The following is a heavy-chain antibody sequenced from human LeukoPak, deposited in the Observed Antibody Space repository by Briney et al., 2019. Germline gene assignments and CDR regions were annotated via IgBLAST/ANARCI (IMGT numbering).Heavy chain of an antibody. J-gene: IGHJ4*02. CDR3: ARGRNYGSGDY. CDR2: IYPNGNT. V-gene: IGHV3-66*01. CDR1: GFTVSSNY. Sequence: PGGSLRLSCAASGFTVSSNYMNWVRQAPGKGLEWVSMIYPNGNTFYTDSVKGRFTISRDNSKNTLDLQMNSLRVEDTAVYYCARGRNYGSGDYWGQGTLVTVSS. D-gene: IGHD3-10*01.